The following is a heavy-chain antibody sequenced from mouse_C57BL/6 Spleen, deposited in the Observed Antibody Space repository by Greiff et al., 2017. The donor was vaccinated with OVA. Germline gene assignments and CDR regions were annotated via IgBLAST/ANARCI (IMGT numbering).Heavy chain of an antibody. CDR2: ISYDGSN. J-gene: IGHJ4*01. CDR3: ASSRPYYYAMDY. V-gene: IGHV3-6*01. Sequence: ESGPGLVKPSQSLSLTCSVTGYSITSGYYWNWIRQFPGNKLEWMGYISYDGSNNYNPSLKNRISITRDTSKNQFFLKLNSVTTEDTATYYCASSRPYYYAMDYWGQGTSVTVSS. D-gene: IGHD3-2*02. CDR1: GYSITSGYY.